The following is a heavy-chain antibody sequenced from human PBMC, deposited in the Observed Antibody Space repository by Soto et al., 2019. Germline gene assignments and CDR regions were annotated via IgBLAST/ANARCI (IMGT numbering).Heavy chain of an antibody. D-gene: IGHD2-2*01. CDR2: IWYDGNKK. J-gene: IGHJ6*02. V-gene: IGHV3-33*01. Sequence: SLRLSCAASGLTFSSYGMHWVRQAPGKGLQWVAVIWYDGNKKYYADSVKGRFTISRDNSKNTLYLQMNSLRAEDTAVYYCARVCISTSCYLVNGYYYGMDVWGQGTTVTVSS. CDR1: GLTFSSYG. CDR3: ARVCISTSCYLVNGYYYGMDV.